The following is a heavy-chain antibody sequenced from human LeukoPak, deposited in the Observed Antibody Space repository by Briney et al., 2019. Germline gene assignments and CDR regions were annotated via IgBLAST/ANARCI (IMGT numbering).Heavy chain of an antibody. J-gene: IGHJ6*03. CDR2: IYYSGST. CDR1: GGSISSSTYY. V-gene: IGHV4-39*07. Sequence: RPSETLSLTCTVSGGSISSSTYYWGWIRQPPGKGLEWIGNIYYSGSTYYNPSLKSRVTISVDSSKNQFSLKLSSVTAADTAVYYCARTANYYYYYMDVWGKGTTVTVSS. CDR3: ARTANYYYYYMDV.